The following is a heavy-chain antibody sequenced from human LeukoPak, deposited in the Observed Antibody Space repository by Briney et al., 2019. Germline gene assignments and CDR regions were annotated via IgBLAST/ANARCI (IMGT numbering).Heavy chain of an antibody. Sequence: PGGSLRLSCAASAFTFSSYAMSWVRQAPGKGLEWVSTISGRGGSTYYADSVKGRFTISVDNSKNTLNLQMNSLTAEDTAVYYCAGSPTVDAAFDIWGQGTMVTVSS. CDR1: AFTFSSYA. V-gene: IGHV3-23*01. CDR3: AGSPTVDAAFDI. D-gene: IGHD4-23*01. J-gene: IGHJ3*02. CDR2: ISGRGGST.